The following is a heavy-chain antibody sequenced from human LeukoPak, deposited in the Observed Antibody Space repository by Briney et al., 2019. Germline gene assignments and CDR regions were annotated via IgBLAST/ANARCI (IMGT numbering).Heavy chain of an antibody. CDR3: VNPRGFSYGYFDY. D-gene: IGHD5-18*01. V-gene: IGHV4-39*01. Sequence: PSETLSLTCTVSGGSISSSSAYWGWIRQPPGKGLEWIGSIYYSKNTYYNPSLKSRVTISADTSKNQFSLTLGSVSATDTAVYYCVNPRGFSYGYFDYWGQGTLVTVSS. CDR1: GGSISSSSAY. CDR2: IYYSKNT. J-gene: IGHJ4*02.